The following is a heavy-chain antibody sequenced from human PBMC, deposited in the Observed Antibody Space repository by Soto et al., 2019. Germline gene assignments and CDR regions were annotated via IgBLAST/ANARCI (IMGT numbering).Heavy chain of an antibody. CDR3: ARASYESSTYYLDY. CDR1: GASISSGDYY. V-gene: IGHV4-30-4*01. CDR2: IYYTGNT. D-gene: IGHD3-22*01. J-gene: IGHJ4*02. Sequence: QVQLQESGPGLVKPSQTLSLTCTVSGASISSGDYYWTWIRQPPGKGLEWIGSIYYTGNTYYNPSLKSQVTISVDTSNNQFSLKLSSVTAADTAVYYCARASYESSTYYLDYWGQGTLVTVSS.